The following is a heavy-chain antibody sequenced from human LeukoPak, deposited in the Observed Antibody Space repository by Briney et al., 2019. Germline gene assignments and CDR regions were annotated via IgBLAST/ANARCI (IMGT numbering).Heavy chain of an antibody. J-gene: IGHJ4*02. D-gene: IGHD2-15*01. Sequence: AGGSLRLSCAASGFTFSSYAMHWVRQAPGKGLEWAAVISYDGSNKYYADSVKGRFTISRDNSKNTLYLQMNSLRAEDTAVYYCARGEYTATPPGYYFDYWGQGTLVTVSS. CDR2: ISYDGSNK. V-gene: IGHV3-30*04. CDR3: ARGEYTATPPGYYFDY. CDR1: GFTFSSYA.